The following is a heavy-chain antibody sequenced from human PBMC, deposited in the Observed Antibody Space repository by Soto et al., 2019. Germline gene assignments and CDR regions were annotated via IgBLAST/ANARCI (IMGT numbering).Heavy chain of an antibody. D-gene: IGHD1-20*01. CDR1: EFTFSTYV. J-gene: IGHJ4*02. V-gene: IGHV3-33*01. Sequence: GWSLSLSCASCEFTFSTYVMHWVRQAPGKGLERVAVLSHDDINKHYAETVKGRFTISRDTSKNTLYLQVGSLRAEDRVVYYWARNIGGKEVTGNMGFDHWGQGTPVTSPQ. CDR3: ARNIGGKEVTGNMGFDH. CDR2: LSHDDINK.